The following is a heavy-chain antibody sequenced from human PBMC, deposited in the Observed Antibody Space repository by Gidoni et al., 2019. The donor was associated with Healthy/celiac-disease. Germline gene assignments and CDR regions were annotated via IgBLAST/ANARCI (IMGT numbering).Heavy chain of an antibody. CDR3: AREDVDTAMVFDY. CDR2: INHRGST. J-gene: IGHJ4*02. D-gene: IGHD5-18*01. Sequence: QVQLQQWGAGLLKPSETLSPTCAVNGGSFSGYYWSWIRQPPGKGLEWIGEINHRGSTNYNPSIKSRVTISVDTSKNQFSLKLSSVTAADTAVYYCAREDVDTAMVFDYWGQGTLVTVSS. V-gene: IGHV4-34*01. CDR1: GGSFSGYY.